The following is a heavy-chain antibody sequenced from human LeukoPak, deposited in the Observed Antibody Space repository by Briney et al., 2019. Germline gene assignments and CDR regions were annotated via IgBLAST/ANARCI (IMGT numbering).Heavy chain of an antibody. CDR3: ARGEGRDGYNFDY. D-gene: IGHD5-24*01. J-gene: IGHJ4*02. Sequence: GGSLRLSCVASGFPFDRYWMSWVRQAPGKGLEWDSSISSSSSYIYYADSVKGRFTISRDNAKNSLYLQMNSLRAEDTAVYYCARGEGRDGYNFDYWGQGTLVTVSS. V-gene: IGHV3-21*01. CDR2: ISSSSSYI. CDR1: GFPFDRYW.